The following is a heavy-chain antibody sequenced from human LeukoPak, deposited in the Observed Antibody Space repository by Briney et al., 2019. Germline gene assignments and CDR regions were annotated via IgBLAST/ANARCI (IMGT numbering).Heavy chain of an antibody. D-gene: IGHD6-19*01. V-gene: IGHV1-2*02. Sequence: ASVKVSCKASGYTFTGYYMHWVRQAPGQGLEWMGWVNPNSGGTNYAQKFQGRVTMTRDTSISTAYMELSRLRSDDTAVYYCARDFRIAVAALGGYWGQGTLVTVSS. J-gene: IGHJ4*02. CDR2: VNPNSGGT. CDR3: ARDFRIAVAALGGY. CDR1: GYTFTGYY.